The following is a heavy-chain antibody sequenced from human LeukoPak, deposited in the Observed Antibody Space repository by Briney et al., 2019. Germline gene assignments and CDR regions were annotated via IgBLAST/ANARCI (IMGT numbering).Heavy chain of an antibody. CDR1: GYTFTDYY. CDR3: GRGIQSFDP. CDR2: INPNSGGT. J-gene: IGHJ5*02. V-gene: IGHV1-2*02. Sequence: ASVKVSCKASGYTFTDYYIHWVRQAPGQGLEWMGWINPNSGGTNSAQKFQDRVTMTRDTSMSAAYMEISRLTYDDTAVYYCGRGIQSFDPWGQGTLVTVSS.